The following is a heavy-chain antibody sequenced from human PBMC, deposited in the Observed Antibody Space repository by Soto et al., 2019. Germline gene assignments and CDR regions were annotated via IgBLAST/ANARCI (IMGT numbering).Heavy chain of an antibody. CDR2: IYPKTGVT. V-gene: IGHV1-2*02. CDR1: GYAFSVYY. D-gene: IGHD3-16*01. CDR3: ASGLGGAWGMDV. J-gene: IGHJ6*02. Sequence: QEQLVQSGAEVKKPGASVKVSCKASGYAFSVYYMHWVRQAPGQGLEWMGWIYPKTGVTTYAQKFQGRVTMTRDTSMSIAYMELSGLRSEDTALYYCASGLGGAWGMDVWGQGTTVTISS.